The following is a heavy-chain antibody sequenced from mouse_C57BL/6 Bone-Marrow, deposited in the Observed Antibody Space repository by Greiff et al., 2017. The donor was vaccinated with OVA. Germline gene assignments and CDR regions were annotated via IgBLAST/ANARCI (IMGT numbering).Heavy chain of an antibody. CDR2: INYDGSST. J-gene: IGHJ1*03. D-gene: IGHD2-3*01. Sequence: EVKLVESEGGLVQPGSSMKLSCTASGFTFSDYYMAWVRQVPEKGLEWVANINYDGSSTYYLDSLKSRFIISRDNAKNILYLQMSSLKSEDTATYYCARVYDSHWYFDVWGTGTTVTVSS. CDR1: GFTFSDYY. V-gene: IGHV5-16*01. CDR3: ARVYDSHWYFDV.